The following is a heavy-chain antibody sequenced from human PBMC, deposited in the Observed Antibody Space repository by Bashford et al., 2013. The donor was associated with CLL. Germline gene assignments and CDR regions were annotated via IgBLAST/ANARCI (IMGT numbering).Heavy chain of an antibody. J-gene: IGHJ6*04. CDR2: MNPNSGNT. CDR3: ARGVVXGNYYYYGMDV. D-gene: IGHD2-2*01. Sequence: ASVKVSCKASGYTFTSYDINWVRQATGQGLEWMGWMNPNSGNTGYAQKFQGRVTMTRNTSISTAYMELSSLRSEDTAVYYCARGVVXGNYYYYGMDVWAEGPRSPSPQ. CDR1: GYTFTSYD. V-gene: IGHV1-8*01.